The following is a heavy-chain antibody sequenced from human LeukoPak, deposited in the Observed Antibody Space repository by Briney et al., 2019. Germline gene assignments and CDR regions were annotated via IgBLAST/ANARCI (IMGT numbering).Heavy chain of an antibody. CDR1: GYTLTELS. Sequence: ASVKVSCKVSGYTLTELSMHWVRQAPGKGLERIGDFDPEDGETIYAQKFQGRVTMTEDTSTDTAYMELSSLRSEDTAVYYCATAVPSMVRGVITLSYYFDYWGQGTLVTVSS. CDR2: FDPEDGET. V-gene: IGHV1-24*01. J-gene: IGHJ4*02. D-gene: IGHD3-10*01. CDR3: ATAVPSMVRGVITLSYYFDY.